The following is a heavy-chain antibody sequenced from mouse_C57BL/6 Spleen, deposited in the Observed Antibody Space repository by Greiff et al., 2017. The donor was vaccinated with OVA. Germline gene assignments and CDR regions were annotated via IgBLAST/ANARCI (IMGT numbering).Heavy chain of an antibody. J-gene: IGHJ4*01. V-gene: IGHV1-69*01. CDR2: IDPADSYT. CDR3: ARWKVVAGGMDY. Sequence: QVQLQQPGAELVMPGASVKLSCKASGYTFTSYWMHWVKQRPGQGLEWIGEIDPADSYTNYNQKFKGKSTLTVDKSSSTAYMQLSSLTSEDSAVDYYARWKVVAGGMDYWGQGTAVTVSS. D-gene: IGHD1-1*01. CDR1: GYTFTSYW.